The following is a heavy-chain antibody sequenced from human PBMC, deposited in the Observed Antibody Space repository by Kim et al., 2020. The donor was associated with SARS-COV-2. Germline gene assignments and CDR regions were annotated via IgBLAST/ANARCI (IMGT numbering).Heavy chain of an antibody. Sequence: YYADSVKGRFTISRDNAKNSLYLQMNSLRAEDTAVYYCARGPDILTSAGYWGQGTLVTVSS. V-gene: IGHV3-21*01. J-gene: IGHJ4*02. D-gene: IGHD3-9*01. CDR3: ARGPDILTSAGY.